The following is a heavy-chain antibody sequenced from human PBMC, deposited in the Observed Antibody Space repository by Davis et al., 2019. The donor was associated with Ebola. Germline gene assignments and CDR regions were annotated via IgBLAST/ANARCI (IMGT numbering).Heavy chain of an antibody. CDR1: GFTFSNAW. V-gene: IGHV3-15*01. CDR3: TTDLVVDTAMAAYYYDMDV. D-gene: IGHD5-18*01. CDR2: IKSKTDGGTT. J-gene: IGHJ6*04. Sequence: GESLKISCAASGFTFSNAWMSWVRQAPGKGLEWVGRIKSKTDGGTTDYAAPVKGRFTISRDDSKTTLYLQMNSLKTEDTAVYYCTTDLVVDTAMAAYYYDMDVWGKGTTVTVSS.